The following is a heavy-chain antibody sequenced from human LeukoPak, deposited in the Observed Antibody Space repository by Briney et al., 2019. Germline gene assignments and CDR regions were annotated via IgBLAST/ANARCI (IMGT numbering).Heavy chain of an antibody. D-gene: IGHD1-26*01. J-gene: IGHJ4*02. CDR2: IYSNGRT. CDR3: ARVAQYLVGASSTAFFEY. V-gene: IGHV4-4*07. CDR1: GGSISTYY. Sequence: SETLSLTCTVSGGSISTYYWSWIRQPAGKGLEWIGRIYSNGRTNYNPSLKSRVSMSVDTSNYHFSLKLTSVTAADTAIYYCARVAQYLVGASSTAFFEYWGQGTLVTVSS.